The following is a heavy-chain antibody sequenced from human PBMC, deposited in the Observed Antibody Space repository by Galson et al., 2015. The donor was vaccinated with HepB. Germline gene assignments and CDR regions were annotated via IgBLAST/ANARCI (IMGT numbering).Heavy chain of an antibody. J-gene: IGHJ3*02. CDR1: GYTFPRYG. V-gene: IGHV1-18*01. CDR2: ISTYNGKT. CDR3: AREKPIVGGSWKYAFDI. Sequence: SVKVSCKASGYTFPRYGISWVRQAPGQGLEWMGWISTYNGKTNYAQKLQGRVTMTTDTSTTTVYMELRSLRSDDTAMYYCAREKPIVGGSWKYAFDIWGQGTMVTISS. D-gene: IGHD1-26*01.